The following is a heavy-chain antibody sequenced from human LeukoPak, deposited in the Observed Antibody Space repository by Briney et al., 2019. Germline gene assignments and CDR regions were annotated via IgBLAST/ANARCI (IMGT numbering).Heavy chain of an antibody. CDR1: GGSISSYY. CDR3: ARDRGGYSYY. V-gene: IGHV4-59*01. Sequence: SETLSLTCTVSGGSISSYYWSWIRQPPGKGLEWIGYIYYSGSTNYNPSLKSRVTISVDTSKNQFSLKLSSVTAADTAVYYCARDRGGYSYYWGQGTLVTVSS. CDR2: IYYSGST. J-gene: IGHJ4*02. D-gene: IGHD5-18*01.